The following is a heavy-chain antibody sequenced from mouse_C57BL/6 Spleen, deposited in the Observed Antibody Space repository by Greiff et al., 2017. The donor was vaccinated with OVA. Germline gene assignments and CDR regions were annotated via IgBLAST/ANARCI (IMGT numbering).Heavy chain of an antibody. D-gene: IGHD2-3*01. J-gene: IGHJ1*03. CDR3: ARYDLNWYFDV. CDR1: GYAFSSSW. CDR2: IYPGDGDT. V-gene: IGHV1-82*01. Sequence: VKLQQSGPELVKPGASVKISCKASGYAFSSSWMNWVKQRPGKGLEWIGRIYPGDGDTNYNGKFKGKATLTADKSSSTAYMQLSSLTSEDSAVYCCARYDLNWYFDVWGTGTTVTVSS.